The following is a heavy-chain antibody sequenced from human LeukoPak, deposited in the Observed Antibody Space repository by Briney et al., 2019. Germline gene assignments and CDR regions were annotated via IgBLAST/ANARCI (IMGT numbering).Heavy chain of an antibody. Sequence: GGSLRLSCAASGLTPADYGMSWVRQAPGKGLEWVSGIDWSGESTGYADSVKGRFTISRDNAANVLYLQMNGLRAEDTALYYCARDLRASWYSLGYWGRGTLVTVSS. J-gene: IGHJ4*02. CDR1: GLTPADYG. CDR2: IDWSGEST. V-gene: IGHV3-20*04. CDR3: ARDLRASWYSLGY. D-gene: IGHD6-13*01.